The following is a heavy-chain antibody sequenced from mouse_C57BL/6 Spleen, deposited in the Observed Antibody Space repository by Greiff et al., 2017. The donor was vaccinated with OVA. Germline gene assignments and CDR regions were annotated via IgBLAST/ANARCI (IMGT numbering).Heavy chain of an antibody. J-gene: IGHJ1*03. D-gene: IGHD2-3*01. CDR3: ARDLGWRGYFDV. CDR1: GYTFTSYW. CDR2: INPSNGGT. V-gene: IGHV1-53*01. Sequence: QVQLQQSGTELVKPGASVKLSCKASGYTFTSYWMHWVKQRPGQGLEWIGNINPSNGGTNYNEKFKSKATLTVDKSSSTAYMQLSSLTSEDSAVYYCARDLGWRGYFDVWGTGTTVTVSS.